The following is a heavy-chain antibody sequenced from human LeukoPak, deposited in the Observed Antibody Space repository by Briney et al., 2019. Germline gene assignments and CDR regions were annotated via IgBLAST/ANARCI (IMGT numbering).Heavy chain of an antibody. CDR3: AADGEYAFLV. V-gene: IGHV3-74*01. D-gene: IGHD2/OR15-2a*01. CDR1: GLTFDKTW. J-gene: IGHJ3*01. CDR2: IKNDGITT. Sequence: GGSLRLSRAASGLTFDKTWMHWIRQAPGKGLVWVSRIKNDGITTTYADSVKGRFTISRDNAKNSLYLQMNSLRAEDTAVYYCAADGEYAFLVWGQGTMVTVSS.